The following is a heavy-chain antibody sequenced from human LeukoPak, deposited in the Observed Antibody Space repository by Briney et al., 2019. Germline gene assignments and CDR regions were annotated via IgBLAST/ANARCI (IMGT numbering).Heavy chain of an antibody. CDR2: ISYSGTVT. D-gene: IGHD3-9*01. V-gene: IGHV3-23*01. J-gene: IGHJ4*02. CDR3: AKAEGYDILTGLDY. CDR1: GFTFSTYA. Sequence: GGSLRLSCAASGFTFSTYAMGWVRQAPGRGLEWVSSISYSGTVTYYADSVKGRFTISRDNSKNTLYLQMNSLRTEDTAVYYCAKAEGYDILTGLDYWGQGTLVTVSS.